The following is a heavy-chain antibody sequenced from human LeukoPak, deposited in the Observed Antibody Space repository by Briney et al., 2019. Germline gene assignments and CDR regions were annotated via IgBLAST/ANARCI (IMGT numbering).Heavy chain of an antibody. D-gene: IGHD7-27*01. CDR3: AMAPGERVFDY. CDR1: GFTFDDYG. Sequence: GGSLRLSCAASGFTFDDYGMSWVRHAPGKGLEWVSGINWSGGSTGYADSVKSRFTISRDNAKNSLYLQMNNLRADDTAVYYCAMAPGERVFDYWGQGTLVTVSS. CDR2: INWSGGST. V-gene: IGHV3-20*04. J-gene: IGHJ4*02.